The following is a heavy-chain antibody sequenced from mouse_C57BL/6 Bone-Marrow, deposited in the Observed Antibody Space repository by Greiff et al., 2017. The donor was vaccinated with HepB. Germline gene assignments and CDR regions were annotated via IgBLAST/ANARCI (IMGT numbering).Heavy chain of an antibody. CDR1: GFTFSSYA. CDR2: ISDGGSYT. J-gene: IGHJ2*01. V-gene: IGHV5-4*03. D-gene: IGHD1-1*01. CDR3: ARGPLYYGYYFDY. Sequence: EVILVESGGGLVKPGGSLKLSCAASGFTFSSYAMSWVRQTPEKRLEWVATISDGGSYTYYPDNVKGRFTISRDNAKNNLYLQMSHLKSEDTAMYYCARGPLYYGYYFDYWGQGTTLTVSS.